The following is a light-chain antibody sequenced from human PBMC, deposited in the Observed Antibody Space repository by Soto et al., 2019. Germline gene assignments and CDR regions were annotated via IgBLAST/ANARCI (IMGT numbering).Light chain of an antibody. CDR1: QSVSNNY. CDR2: GAS. J-gene: IGKJ1*01. CDR3: QQYGSSTWT. V-gene: IGKV3-20*01. Sequence: EIVLTQSPGTLSLSPGERATLSCRASQSVSNNYLAWYQQKPGQAPRLLIYGASSRATGIPDRFSGSGSGTDFTLTISRPEPEDFAVYYCQQYGSSTWTFGQGTK.